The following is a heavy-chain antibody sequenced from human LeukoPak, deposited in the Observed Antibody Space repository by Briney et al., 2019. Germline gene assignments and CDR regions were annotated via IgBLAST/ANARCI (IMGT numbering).Heavy chain of an antibody. J-gene: IGHJ6*03. D-gene: IGHD3-10*01. CDR2: INHSGST. CDR1: GFTFSTYE. Sequence: GSLRLSCAASGFTFSTYEMKWVRQPPGKGLEWIGEINHSGSTNYNPSLKSRVTISVDTSKNQFSLKLSSVTAADTAVYYCARGGSGKRYYYYMDVWGKGTTVTVSS. CDR3: ARGGSGKRYYYYMDV. V-gene: IGHV4-34*01.